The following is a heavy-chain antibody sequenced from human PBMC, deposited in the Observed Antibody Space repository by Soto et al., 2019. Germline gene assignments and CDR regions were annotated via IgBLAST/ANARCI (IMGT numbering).Heavy chain of an antibody. D-gene: IGHD2-15*01. V-gene: IGHV1-69*08. CDR3: ARENIVVVVAATPGDAFDI. CDR2: IITILGIA. J-gene: IGHJ3*02. Sequence: QVQLVQSGAEVKKPGSSVKVSCKASGGTFSSYTISWVRQAPGQGLEWMGRIITILGIANYAQKFQGRVTITADKSASTAYMELSSLRSEDTAVYYCARENIVVVVAATPGDAFDIWGQGTMVTVSS. CDR1: GGTFSSYT.